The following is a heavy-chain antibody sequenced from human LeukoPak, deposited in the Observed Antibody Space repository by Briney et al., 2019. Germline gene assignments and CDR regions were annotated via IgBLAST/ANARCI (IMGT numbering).Heavy chain of an antibody. CDR3: AMRSTITRRFDY. V-gene: IGHV4-39*01. Sequence: PSETLSLTCTVSGGSISSSSYYWGWIRQPPGKGLEWIGSIYYSWSTYYNPSLKSRVTISVDTSKNQFSLKLSSVTAADTAVYYCAMRSTITRRFDYWGQGTLVTVSS. D-gene: IGHD5/OR15-5a*01. J-gene: IGHJ4*02. CDR2: IYYSWST. CDR1: GGSISSSSYY.